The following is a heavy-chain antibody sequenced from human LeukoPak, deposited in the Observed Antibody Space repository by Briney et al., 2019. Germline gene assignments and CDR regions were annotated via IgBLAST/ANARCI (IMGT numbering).Heavy chain of an antibody. V-gene: IGHV3-30*18. J-gene: IGHJ4*02. Sequence: GGSVRLSCAASGFTFSSYGMHWVRQAPGKGLEWVAVISYDGSNKYYADSVKGRFTISRDNSKNTLYLQMNSLRAEDTAVYYCAKDRSPRGTMIVVDWGQGTLVTVSS. CDR3: AKDRSPRGTMIVVD. D-gene: IGHD3-22*01. CDR2: ISYDGSNK. CDR1: GFTFSSYG.